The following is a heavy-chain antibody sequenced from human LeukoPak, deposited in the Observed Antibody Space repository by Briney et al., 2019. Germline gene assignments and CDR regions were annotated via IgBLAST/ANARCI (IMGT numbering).Heavy chain of an antibody. D-gene: IGHD6-19*01. CDR1: GYTFTSYG. CDR2: ISAYNGNT. V-gene: IGHV1-18*01. J-gene: IGHJ5*02. CDR3: ARVLDKYSSGWYNWFDP. Sequence: ASVKVSCKASGYTFTSYGISWVRQAPGQGLEWMGWISAYNGNTNYAQKLQSRVTMTTDTSTSTAYMELRSLRSDDTAVYYCARVLDKYSSGWYNWFDPWGQGTLVTVSS.